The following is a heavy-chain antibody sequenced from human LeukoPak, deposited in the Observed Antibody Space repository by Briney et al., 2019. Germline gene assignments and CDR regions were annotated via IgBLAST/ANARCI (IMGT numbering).Heavy chain of an antibody. CDR1: GGSISSGGYY. D-gene: IGHD4-17*01. V-gene: IGHV4-31*03. CDR3: ARERLVGDYDWFDP. CDR2: IYYSGST. Sequence: SETLSLTCTVSGGSISSGGYYWSWIRQHPGKGLEWIGYIYYSGSTYYNPSLKSRVTISVDTSKNQFSLKLSSVAAADTAVYYCARERLVGDYDWFDPWGQGTLVTVSS. J-gene: IGHJ5*02.